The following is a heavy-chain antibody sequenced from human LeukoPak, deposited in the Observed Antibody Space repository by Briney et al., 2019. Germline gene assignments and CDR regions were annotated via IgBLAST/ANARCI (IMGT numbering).Heavy chain of an antibody. D-gene: IGHD5-18*01. J-gene: IGHJ4*02. Sequence: GASVKVSCKASGYTFTSYYMHWVRQAPGQGLEWMGIINPSGGSTSYAQKFQGRVTMTRDTSTSTVYMELSSLRSEDTAVYYCARAHVDTATVTGRFDYWGQGTLVTVSS. V-gene: IGHV1-46*01. CDR3: ARAHVDTATVTGRFDY. CDR2: INPSGGST. CDR1: GYTFTSYY.